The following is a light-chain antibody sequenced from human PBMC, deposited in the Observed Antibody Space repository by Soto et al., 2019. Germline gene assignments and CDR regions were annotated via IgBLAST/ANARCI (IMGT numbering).Light chain of an antibody. Sequence: QSVLTQPRSVSGSPGPSVTISCTGTSNDVGGYNSVSWYQQHPGKAPKLFIYDVNKRPSGVPDRFSGSKSGNTASLTISGLQAEDEADYYCCSYAGTSTLWVFGGGTKLTVL. CDR3: CSYAGTSTLWV. J-gene: IGLJ3*02. CDR2: DVN. V-gene: IGLV2-11*01. CDR1: SNDVGGYNS.